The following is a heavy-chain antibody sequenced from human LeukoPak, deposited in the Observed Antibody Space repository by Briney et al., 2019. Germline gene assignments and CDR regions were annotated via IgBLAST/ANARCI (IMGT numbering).Heavy chain of an antibody. V-gene: IGHV1-46*01. D-gene: IGHD3-22*01. CDR3: ARDLQPHYYDSSGYGIDY. CDR1: GYTFTSYY. Sequence: ASVKVPCTASGYTFTSYYMHWVRQAPGQGLEWMGIINPSGGSTSYAQKFQGRVTMTRDTSTSTVYMELSSLRSEDTAVYYCARDLQPHYYDSSGYGIDYWGQGTLVTVSS. CDR2: INPSGGST. J-gene: IGHJ4*02.